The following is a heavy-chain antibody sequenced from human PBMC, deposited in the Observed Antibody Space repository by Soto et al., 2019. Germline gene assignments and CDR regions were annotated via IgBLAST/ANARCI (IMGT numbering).Heavy chain of an antibody. Sequence: QVQLVQSGAEVKTPGSSVKVSCKASGGTFSSYSINWVRQAPGQGLEWMGEIIPIFGTANYAQKFQGRVTITADECTSTAYMELSSLRSEDTAVYYCARDGGRHSGGIDYWGQGTLVTVSS. D-gene: IGHD1-26*01. CDR1: GGTFSSYS. J-gene: IGHJ4*02. V-gene: IGHV1-69*01. CDR2: IIPIFGTA. CDR3: ARDGGRHSGGIDY.